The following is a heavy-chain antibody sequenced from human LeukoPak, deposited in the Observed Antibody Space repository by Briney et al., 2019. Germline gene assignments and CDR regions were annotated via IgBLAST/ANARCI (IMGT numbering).Heavy chain of an antibody. D-gene: IGHD3-10*01. CDR3: ARGQYYYGSGSPFDY. CDR1: GFTFSSYS. J-gene: IGHJ4*02. Sequence: PGGSLRLSCAASGFTFSSYSMNWVRQAPGKGLEWVSYISSSSSTIYYADSVKGRFTISRDNAKNSLYLQMNSLRDEDTAVYYCARGQYYYGSGSPFDYWGQGTLVTVSS. CDR2: ISSSSSTI. V-gene: IGHV3-48*02.